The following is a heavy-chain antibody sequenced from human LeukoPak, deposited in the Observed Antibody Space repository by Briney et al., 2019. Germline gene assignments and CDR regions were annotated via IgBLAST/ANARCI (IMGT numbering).Heavy chain of an antibody. CDR1: GFAFSSYS. D-gene: IGHD1-26*01. J-gene: IGHJ5*02. CDR3: ARDRSIVGAWFDP. CDR2: ISSSSSTI. V-gene: IGHV3-48*01. Sequence: GGSLRLSCAASGFAFSSYSMNWVRQAPGKGLEWVSYISSSSSTIYYADSVKGRFTISRDNAKNSLYLQMNSLRAEDTAVYYCARDRSIVGAWFDPWGQGTLVTVSS.